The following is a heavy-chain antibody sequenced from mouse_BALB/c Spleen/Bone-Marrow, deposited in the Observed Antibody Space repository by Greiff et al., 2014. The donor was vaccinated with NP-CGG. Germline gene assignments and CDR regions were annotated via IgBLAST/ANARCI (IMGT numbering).Heavy chain of an antibody. Sequence: EVQLVESGGDLVKPGGSLKLSCAVSGFTFSSYGMSWGRQTPDKRLEWVATISSGGSNTYYPDSVKGRFTISRDNAKNTLYLQTSSLKSKDTAMYYCASHQRYNAMDYWGQGTSVTVSS. CDR1: GFTFSSYG. CDR2: ISSGGSNT. J-gene: IGHJ4*01. CDR3: ASHQRYNAMDY. V-gene: IGHV5-6*01.